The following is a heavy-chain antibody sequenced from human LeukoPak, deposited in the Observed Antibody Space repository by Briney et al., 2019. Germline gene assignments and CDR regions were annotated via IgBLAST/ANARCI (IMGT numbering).Heavy chain of an antibody. Sequence: GGSLRLSCVASGFTFTNYGMMWLRQAPGKGLVWVSYINSDERRTTYADSVKGRFTISRDNAKNTLDLQMNSLRAEDTAMYYCARNYNGMSYWGQGTLVIVSS. D-gene: IGHD1-26*01. CDR2: INSDERRT. CDR1: GFTFTNYG. J-gene: IGHJ4*02. CDR3: ARNYNGMSY. V-gene: IGHV3-74*01.